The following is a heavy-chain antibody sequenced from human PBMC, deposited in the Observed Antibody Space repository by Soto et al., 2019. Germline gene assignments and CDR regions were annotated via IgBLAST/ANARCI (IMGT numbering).Heavy chain of an antibody. CDR3: GRGGYRHYSAYYYYALDV. CDR2: TRDKPNSYTT. J-gene: IGHJ6*02. Sequence: LRLSCVASGFTLSDYYVDWVRQAPGKGLEWVGRTRDKPNSYTTEYAASVEGRFTISRDDSKNSLYLQLNSLNTEDTAVYYCGRGGYRHYSAYYYYALDVWGQGTTVTVSS. V-gene: IGHV3-72*01. D-gene: IGHD4-4*01. CDR1: GFTLSDYY.